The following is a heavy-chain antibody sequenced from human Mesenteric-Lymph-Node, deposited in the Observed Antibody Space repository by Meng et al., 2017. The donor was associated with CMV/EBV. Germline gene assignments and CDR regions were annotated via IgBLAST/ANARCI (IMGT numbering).Heavy chain of an antibody. Sequence: VYGGSFSGYYWSWIRQPPGKGMEWIGEINHSGSTNYNPSLKSRVTISVDTSKNQFSLKLSSVTAADTAVYYCARQPCSSTSCPIDYWGQGTLVTVSS. CDR1: GGSFSGYY. D-gene: IGHD2-2*01. CDR3: ARQPCSSTSCPIDY. V-gene: IGHV4-34*01. CDR2: INHSGST. J-gene: IGHJ4*02.